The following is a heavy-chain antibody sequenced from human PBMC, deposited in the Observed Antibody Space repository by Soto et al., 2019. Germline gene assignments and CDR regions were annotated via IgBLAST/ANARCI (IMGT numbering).Heavy chain of an antibody. J-gene: IGHJ5*02. D-gene: IGHD5-18*01. CDR1: GGSISSYY. Sequence: LSETLSLTCTVSGGSISSYYWSWIRQPPGKGLEWIGYIYYSGSTNYNPSLKSRVTISVDTSKNQFSLKLSSVTAADTAVYYCARDLNSYGYGGWFDPWGQGTLVTVSS. CDR2: IYYSGST. CDR3: ARDLNSYGYGGWFDP. V-gene: IGHV4-59*01.